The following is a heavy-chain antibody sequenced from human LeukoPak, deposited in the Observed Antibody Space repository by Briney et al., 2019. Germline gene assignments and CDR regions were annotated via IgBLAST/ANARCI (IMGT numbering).Heavy chain of an antibody. CDR3: ARDERLLSFLK. CDR2: ITGRGGRT. D-gene: IGHD3-3*01. Sequence: GGSLRLSCAASGFTFSNYGLSWVRQAPGKGLEWVSGITGRGGRTYYADSVKGRCTISRDNSKNTLYLQMNSLRAEDTAIYYCARDERLLSFLKWGQGTLVTVSS. V-gene: IGHV3-23*01. CDR1: GFTFSNYG. J-gene: IGHJ4*02.